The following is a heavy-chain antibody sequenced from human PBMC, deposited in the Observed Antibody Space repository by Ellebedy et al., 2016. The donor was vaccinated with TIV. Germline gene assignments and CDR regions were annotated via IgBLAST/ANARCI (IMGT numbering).Heavy chain of an antibody. D-gene: IGHD2/OR15-2a*01. J-gene: IGHJ5*02. CDR2: IHYTGST. V-gene: IGHV4-59*01. CDR3: ARDWTRGGGYFASWFDP. CDR1: GGSISGFY. Sequence: MPSETLSLTCTVSGGSISGFYWSWIRQPPGKGLEWIGYIHYTGSTNYNPSLKSRVTRSVDTSKNQFSLKLSSVTAAETAVYYCARDWTRGGGYFASWFDPWGQGTPVTVSS.